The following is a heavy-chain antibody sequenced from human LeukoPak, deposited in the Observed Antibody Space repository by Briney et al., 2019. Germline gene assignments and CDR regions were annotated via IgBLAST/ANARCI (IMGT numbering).Heavy chain of an antibody. D-gene: IGHD5-24*01. Sequence: ASVKVSCKASGYTFTGYYMHWVRQAPGQGLEWMGRINPNSGGTNYAQKFQGRVTMTRDTSISTAYMELSRLRSDDTAVYYCARDLGDGYNDDYWGQGTLVTVSS. CDR2: INPNSGGT. V-gene: IGHV1-2*06. J-gene: IGHJ4*02. CDR3: ARDLGDGYNDDY. CDR1: GYTFTGYY.